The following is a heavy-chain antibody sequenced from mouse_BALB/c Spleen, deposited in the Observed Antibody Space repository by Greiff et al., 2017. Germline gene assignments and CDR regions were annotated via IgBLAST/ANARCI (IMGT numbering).Heavy chain of an antibody. V-gene: IGHV1-15*01. CDR1: GYTFTDYE. CDR2: IDPETGGN. CDR3: ARRGLRAWFAY. Sequence: VQLQQSGAELVRPGASVTLSCKASGYTFTDYEMHWVKQTPVHGLEWIGAIDPETGGNAYNQKFKGKATLTVDKSSSTAYMQLSSLTSEDSAVYYCARRGLRAWFAYWGQGTTLTVSS. D-gene: IGHD2-4*01. J-gene: IGHJ2*01.